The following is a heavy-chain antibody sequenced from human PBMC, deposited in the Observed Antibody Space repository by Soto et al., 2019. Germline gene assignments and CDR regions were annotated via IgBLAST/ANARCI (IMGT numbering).Heavy chain of an antibody. D-gene: IGHD3-22*01. V-gene: IGHV3-48*03. CDR1: GFTFSSYE. CDR3: ARGTRGKSYYYDSSGLFDY. Sequence: GSLRLSCAASGFTFSSYEMNWVRQAPGKGLERVSYISSSGSTIYYADSVKGRFTISRDNAKNSLYLQMNSLRAEDTAVYYCARGTRGKSYYYDSSGLFDYWGQGTLVTVSS. CDR2: ISSSGSTI. J-gene: IGHJ4*02.